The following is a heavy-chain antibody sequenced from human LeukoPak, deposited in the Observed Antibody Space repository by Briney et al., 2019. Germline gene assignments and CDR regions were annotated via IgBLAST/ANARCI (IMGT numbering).Heavy chain of an antibody. CDR2: INDDGSST. J-gene: IGHJ4*02. V-gene: IGHV3-74*01. CDR1: GFTFSTYW. Sequence: GGPLRLSCAASGFTFSTYWMEWVRQSPGQGLEWVSRINDDGSSTVYADSVKGRFTVSRDNAKNTLYLQMNSLRAEDTAVYYCGRAKPGGDYWGQGALVTVSS. D-gene: IGHD1-14*01. CDR3: GRAKPGGDY.